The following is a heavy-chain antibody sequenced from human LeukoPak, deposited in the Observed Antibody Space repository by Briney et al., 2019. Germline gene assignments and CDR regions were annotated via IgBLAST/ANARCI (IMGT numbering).Heavy chain of an antibody. V-gene: IGHV3-30*18. Sequence: PGGSLRLSCAASGFTFSSYGMHWVRQAPGKGLEWVAVISYDGSNKYYADSVKGRFTISRDNSKNTLYLQMNSLRAEDTAVYYCAKDRNGAAAGFTSFDYWGQGTLVTVSS. J-gene: IGHJ4*02. D-gene: IGHD6-13*01. CDR1: GFTFSSYG. CDR2: ISYDGSNK. CDR3: AKDRNGAAAGFTSFDY.